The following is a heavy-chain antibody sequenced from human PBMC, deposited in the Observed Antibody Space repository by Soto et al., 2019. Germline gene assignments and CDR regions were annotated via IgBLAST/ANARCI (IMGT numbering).Heavy chain of an antibody. V-gene: IGHV4-59*08. CDR3: AKRGDYIWGSHAFDI. D-gene: IGHD3-16*01. CDR1: GGSISSYY. Sequence: SETLSLTCTVSGGSISSYYWGWIRQPPGKGLEWIGYIYYSGSTNYNPSLKSRVTISVDTSKNQFSLKLSSVTAADTAVYYCAKRGDYIWGSHAFDIWGQGTMVTVSS. CDR2: IYYSGST. J-gene: IGHJ3*02.